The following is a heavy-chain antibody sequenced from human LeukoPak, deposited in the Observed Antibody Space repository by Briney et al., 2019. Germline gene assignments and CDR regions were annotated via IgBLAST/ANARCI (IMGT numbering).Heavy chain of an antibody. CDR2: IYSGGTT. CDR3: ARVDTVMAYYFDL. Sequence: GGSLRLSCAASGFTVSTNCMTWVRQAPGKGLEWVSTIYSGGTTYYADSVMGRFTTSRHNSRNTLYLQMNSPRAEDTAVYYCARVDTVMAYYFDLWGQGTLVTVSS. J-gene: IGHJ4*02. CDR1: GFTVSTNC. D-gene: IGHD5-18*01. V-gene: IGHV3-53*04.